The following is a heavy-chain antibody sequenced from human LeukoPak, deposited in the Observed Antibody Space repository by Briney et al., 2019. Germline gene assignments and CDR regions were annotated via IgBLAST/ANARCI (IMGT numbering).Heavy chain of an antibody. CDR2: IYYSGST. J-gene: IGHJ5*02. CDR1: GGSISSSSYY. V-gene: IGHV4-39*01. D-gene: IGHD6-6*01. CDR3: ARACIAAQGFDP. Sequence: SETPSLTCTVSGGSISSSSYYWGWIRQPPGKGLEWIGSIYYSGSTYYNPSLKSRVTISVDTSKNQFSLKLSSVTAADTAVYYCARACIAAQGFDPWGQGTLVTVSS.